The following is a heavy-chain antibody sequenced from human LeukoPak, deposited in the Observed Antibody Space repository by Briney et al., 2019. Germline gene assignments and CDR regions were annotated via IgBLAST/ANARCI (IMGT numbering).Heavy chain of an antibody. D-gene: IGHD3-16*01. CDR3: ARDKYYDYVWGS. J-gene: IGHJ4*02. CDR2: ISYSGTT. CDR1: GGSIRSCYW. Sequence: SETLSLTCDVFGGSIRSCYWWSWVRQPPGKGLEWIGYISYSGTTEYNPSLKSRVTISVDTSKNQLSLKLTSVTAADTALYYCARDKYYDYVWGSWGQGTLVTVSS. V-gene: IGHV4-4*02.